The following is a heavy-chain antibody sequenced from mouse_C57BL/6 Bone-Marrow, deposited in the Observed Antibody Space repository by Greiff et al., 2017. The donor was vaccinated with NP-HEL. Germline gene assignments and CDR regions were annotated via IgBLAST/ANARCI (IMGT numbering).Heavy chain of an antibody. V-gene: IGHV5-4*01. Sequence: QVVESGGAVVPPFFSLKLSFAASGFTFSSYAMSWVRQTPEKRLEWVATISDGGSYTYYLDNVKGRFTISRDNAKNNLYLQMSHLKSEDTAMYYCARDLLPDYWGQGTTLTVSS. J-gene: IGHJ2*01. CDR1: GFTFSSYA. CDR3: ARDLLPDY. CDR2: ISDGGSYT.